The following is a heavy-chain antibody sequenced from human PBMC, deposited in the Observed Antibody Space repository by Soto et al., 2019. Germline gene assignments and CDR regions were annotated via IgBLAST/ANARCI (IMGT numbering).Heavy chain of an antibody. CDR1: GFTFSSYG. Sequence: GGSLRLSCAASGFTFSSYGMHWVRQAPGKGLEWVAVISYDGSNKYYADSVKGRFTISRDNSKNTLYLQMNSLRAEDTAVYYCARQGRGYQRTYYYYGMDVWGQGTTVTVSS. V-gene: IGHV3-30*03. CDR3: ARQGRGYQRTYYYYGMDV. D-gene: IGHD3-22*01. CDR2: ISYDGSNK. J-gene: IGHJ6*02.